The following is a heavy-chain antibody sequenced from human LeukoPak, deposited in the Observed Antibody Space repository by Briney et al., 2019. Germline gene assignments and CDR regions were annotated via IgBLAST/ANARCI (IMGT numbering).Heavy chain of an antibody. D-gene: IGHD6-6*01. J-gene: IGHJ5*02. V-gene: IGHV3-53*01. CDR2: IYSGGST. CDR1: GFTVSSNY. CDR3: ARGEGLAARLWFDP. Sequence: GGSLRLSCAASGFTVSSNYMSWVRQAPGKGLEWVSVIYSGGSTYYADSVKGRFTISRDNSKNTLYLQMNSLRAEDTAVYYCARGEGLAARLWFDPWGQGALVTVSS.